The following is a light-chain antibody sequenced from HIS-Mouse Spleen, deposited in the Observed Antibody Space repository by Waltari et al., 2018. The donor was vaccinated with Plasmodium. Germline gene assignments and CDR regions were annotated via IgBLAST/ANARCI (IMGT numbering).Light chain of an antibody. J-gene: IGLJ3*02. CDR1: ALPQQY. CDR3: QSADSSGTPNWV. V-gene: IGLV3-25*03. CDR2: KDS. Sequence: SYELTQPPSVSVSPGQTARITCSGDALPQQYASWYQQKPGQAPVLVIYKDSERPSGIPERFSGSSSGTTVTLTISGVQAEDEADYYCQSADSSGTPNWVFGGGTKLTVL.